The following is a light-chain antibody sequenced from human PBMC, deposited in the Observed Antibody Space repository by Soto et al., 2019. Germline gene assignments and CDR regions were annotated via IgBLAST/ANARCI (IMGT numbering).Light chain of an antibody. CDR2: DAS. V-gene: IGKV1-33*01. CDR3: QYYDNLLFT. CDR1: EDISKY. Sequence: DLQMTQSPSSLSAYVGDRVTITCQASEDISKYLNWYQQKPGKAPKLLIHDASNLETGVPSRFSGSGSGAEFVLTISSLQPEDIATYYCQYYDNLLFTFGPGTKVGIK. J-gene: IGKJ3*01.